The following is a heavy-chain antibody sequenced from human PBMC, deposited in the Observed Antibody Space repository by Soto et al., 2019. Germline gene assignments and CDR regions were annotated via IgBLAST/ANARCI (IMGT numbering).Heavy chain of an antibody. CDR3: ARDTGEIVATI. CDR2: ISSISSYI. Sequence: EVQLVESGGGLVKPGGSLRLSCAASGFTFSSYSMNWVRQAPGKGLESVASISSISSYIYYADSVKGRFTISRDNAKNSLYLQMNSLRAEDTAVYCCARDTGEIVATIWGQGTLVTVSS. V-gene: IGHV3-21*01. CDR1: GFTFSSYS. D-gene: IGHD5-12*01. J-gene: IGHJ4*02.